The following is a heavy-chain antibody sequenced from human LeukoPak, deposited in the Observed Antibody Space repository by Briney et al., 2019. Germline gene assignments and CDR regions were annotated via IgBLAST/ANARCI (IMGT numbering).Heavy chain of an antibody. V-gene: IGHV4-59*01. CDR3: ARGAGGAMPY. CDR2: IYYSGNI. J-gene: IGHJ4*02. D-gene: IGHD3-16*01. Sequence: PSETLSLTCTVSGGSISSYYWSWIRQPPGKRLEWIGYIYYSGNINYNPSLKSRVTISVDTSKNQFSLKLSSVTAADTAVYYCARGAGGAMPYWGQGTLVTVSS. CDR1: GGSISSYY.